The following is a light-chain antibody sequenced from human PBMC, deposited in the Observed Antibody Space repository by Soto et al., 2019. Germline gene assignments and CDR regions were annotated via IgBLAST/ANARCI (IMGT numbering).Light chain of an antibody. CDR3: QQYGSSPFT. CDR1: QSVSSNY. J-gene: IGKJ3*01. Sequence: EIVLTQSPGTLSLSPGERATLSCRASQSVSSNYLAWYQQKPGQAPRLLIYGASSRATGIPDRFSGSGSRTDFTLTISGLEPEDFAVYYCQQYGSSPFTFGPGTKVDIK. V-gene: IGKV3-20*01. CDR2: GAS.